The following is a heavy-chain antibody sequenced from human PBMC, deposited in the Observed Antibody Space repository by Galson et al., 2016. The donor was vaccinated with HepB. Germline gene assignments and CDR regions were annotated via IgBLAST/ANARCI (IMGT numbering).Heavy chain of an antibody. CDR2: INPNNGDT. CDR3: ATTLRLDGMDV. J-gene: IGHJ6*02. D-gene: IGHD6-19*01. Sequence: SVKVSCKASGYPFTGYYMHLVRQAPGQGLEWMGWINPNNGDTNYAQKFQGRVTMTRDTSISTAYMELNRLISDDTAVYYCATTLRLDGMDVWGQGTAVTVSS. V-gene: IGHV1-2*02. CDR1: GYPFTGYY.